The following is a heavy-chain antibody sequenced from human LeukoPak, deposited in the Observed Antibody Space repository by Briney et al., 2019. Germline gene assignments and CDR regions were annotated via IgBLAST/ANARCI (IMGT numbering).Heavy chain of an antibody. Sequence: PGGSLRLSCAASGFTFSNYEMNWVRQAPGKGLEWVANIKQDGSEKYYVDSVKGRFTISRDNVKNSLFLQMNSLRAEDTAVYYCARVSSGYSFGDAFDIWGQGTMVTVSS. CDR1: GFTFSNYE. V-gene: IGHV3-7*01. J-gene: IGHJ3*02. CDR3: ARVSSGYSFGDAFDI. CDR2: IKQDGSEK. D-gene: IGHD3-22*01.